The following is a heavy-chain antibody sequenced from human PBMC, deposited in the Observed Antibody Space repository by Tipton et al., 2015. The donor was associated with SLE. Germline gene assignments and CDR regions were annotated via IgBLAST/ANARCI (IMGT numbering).Heavy chain of an antibody. CDR1: GYTFTTYG. D-gene: IGHD2-2*01. CDR3: SAASSPRDYYMDV. Sequence: QLVQSGGEVKKPGASVKVSCKTSGYTFTTYGIDWVRQAPGQGLEWMGWISAYYGTTKYAEKFQGRVTVTTDATTRTASMELRSLRSDDTAVYYCSAASSPRDYYMDVWGKGTAVSVSS. V-gene: IGHV1-18*01. J-gene: IGHJ6*03. CDR2: ISAYYGTT.